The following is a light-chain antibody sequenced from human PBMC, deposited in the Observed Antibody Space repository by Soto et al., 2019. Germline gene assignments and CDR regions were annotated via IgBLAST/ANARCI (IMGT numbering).Light chain of an antibody. CDR2: WAS. CDR3: QQYYSTPPT. V-gene: IGKV4-1*01. Sequence: DIVMTQSPDSLAVSLGERATINCKSSQSVLYSSNNKNYLAWYQQKPGQPPKLLIYWASTRESGVPDRFSGSRSGTDFTLTISSLQAEDVAVYYCQQYYSTPPTFRQGTKVEIK. J-gene: IGKJ1*01. CDR1: QSVLYSSNNKNY.